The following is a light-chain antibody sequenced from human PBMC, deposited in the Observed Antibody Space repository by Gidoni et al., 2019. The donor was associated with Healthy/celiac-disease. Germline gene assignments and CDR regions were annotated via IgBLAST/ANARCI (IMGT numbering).Light chain of an antibody. V-gene: IGLV2-8*01. CDR1: SSDVGGYNY. CDR2: EVS. CDR3: SSYAGSNNLGV. J-gene: IGLJ3*02. Sequence: QSAPTQPPPAAGSPGQAVTISCTGTSSDVGGYNYVPWYQQHPGKAPKLQIYEVSKRPSGVPDRFSGSKSGNTASLTVSGLQAEDEADYYCSSYAGSNNLGVFGGGTKLTVL.